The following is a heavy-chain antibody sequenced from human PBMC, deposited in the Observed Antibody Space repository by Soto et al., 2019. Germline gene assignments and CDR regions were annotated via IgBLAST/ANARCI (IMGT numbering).Heavy chain of an antibody. D-gene: IGHD3-10*02. V-gene: IGHV4-39*01. CDR2: IYYSGST. J-gene: IGHJ3*02. CDR1: GGSISSSSYY. CDR3: AGCVRGVIFYGAFDI. Sequence: QLQLQESGPGLVKPSETLSLTCTVSGGSISSSSYYWGWIRQPPGKGLEWIGSIYYSGSTYYNPSIKSRVTISVDTSKNQFSLKLSSVTAADTAVYYCAGCVRGVIFYGAFDIWGQGTMVTVSS.